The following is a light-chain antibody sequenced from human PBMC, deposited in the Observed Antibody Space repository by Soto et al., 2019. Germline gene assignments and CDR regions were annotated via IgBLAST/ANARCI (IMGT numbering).Light chain of an antibody. CDR3: AAWDDTLRAVV. V-gene: IGLV1-47*01. Sequence: QSVLSQPPLASGTPGQRVSISCSGSSSNIGRNYVYWFQQLPGAAPKLLIYRNNQRPSGVPDGISGSKSGTSASLDISGLRSEDEADYYCAAWDDTLRAVVFGGGTKLTVL. J-gene: IGLJ2*01. CDR2: RNN. CDR1: SSNIGRNY.